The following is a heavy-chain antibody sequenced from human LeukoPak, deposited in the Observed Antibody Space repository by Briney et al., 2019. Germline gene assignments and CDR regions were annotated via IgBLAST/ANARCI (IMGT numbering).Heavy chain of an antibody. J-gene: IGHJ4*02. CDR1: GYTFTSYD. CDR2: MSPNSGDT. D-gene: IGHD7-27*01. Sequence: ASVTVSCKASGYTFTSYDFNWVRQAAGQRPEWMGWMSPNSGDTGYAQKFQDRVTMTRNTSISTAYMELSSLRSDDTAVYYCARGPPNWGYDYWGPGTLVTVSS. V-gene: IGHV1-8*01. CDR3: ARGPPNWGYDY.